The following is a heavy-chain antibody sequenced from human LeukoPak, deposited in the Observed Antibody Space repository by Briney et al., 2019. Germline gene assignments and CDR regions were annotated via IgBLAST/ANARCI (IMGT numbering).Heavy chain of an antibody. CDR3: ARGWLQSSFNS. D-gene: IGHD5-24*01. CDR2: PYYRSKWSD. V-gene: IGHV6-1*01. Sequence: SQTLSLNCAGSGDNVPRYTPASNWIWPSPSRGLKWLGRPYYRSKWSDDYAVSVKSRITINPDTSKNQFSLQLNSLSPEDTAVYYCARGWLQSSFNSWGQGTLVTVSS. J-gene: IGHJ4*02. CDR1: GDNVPRYTPA.